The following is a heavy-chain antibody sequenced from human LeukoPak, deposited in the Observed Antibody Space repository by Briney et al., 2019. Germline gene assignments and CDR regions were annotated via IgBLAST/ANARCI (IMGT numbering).Heavy chain of an antibody. CDR2: IYYSGST. D-gene: IGHD1-26*01. CDR1: GGSVSGTNYY. V-gene: IGHV4-39*07. CDR3: ARLRSPGDFDY. J-gene: IGHJ4*02. Sequence: SETLSLTCSVSGGSVSGTNYYWAWIRQPPEKGLEWIGTIYYSGSTYYNVSLKSRVTISVDTSKNQFSLNLSSVTAADTAVYYCARLRSPGDFDYWGQGTLVAVSS.